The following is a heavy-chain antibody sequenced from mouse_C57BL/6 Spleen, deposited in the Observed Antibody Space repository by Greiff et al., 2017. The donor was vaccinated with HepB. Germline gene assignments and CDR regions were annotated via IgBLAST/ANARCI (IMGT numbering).Heavy chain of an antibody. CDR3: ARQTSYAMDY. Sequence: VKLQQPGAELVMPGASVKLSCKASGYTFTSYWMHWVKQRPGQGLEWIGESDPSDSYTNYNQKFKGNSTLTVDKSSITAYMQLSSLTSEDSAVYYCARQTSYAMDYWGQGTSVTVSS. V-gene: IGHV1-69*01. CDR1: GYTFTSYW. CDR2: SDPSDSYT. J-gene: IGHJ4*01.